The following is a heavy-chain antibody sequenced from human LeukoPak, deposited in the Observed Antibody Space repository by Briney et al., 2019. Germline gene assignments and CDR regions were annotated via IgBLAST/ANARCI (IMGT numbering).Heavy chain of an antibody. CDR3: ARHSEGPVNDAFDI. CDR1: GFSFSEYY. Sequence: GGSLRLSCAASGFSFSEYYMTWIRQAPGKGLEWVSNLCSSGRYTNYADSVRGRFTISRDNAKKSLYLQMNSLRAEDTAVYYCARHSEGPVNDAFDIWGQGTKVTVSS. CDR2: LCSSGRYT. D-gene: IGHD2-2*01. V-gene: IGHV3-11*03. J-gene: IGHJ3*02.